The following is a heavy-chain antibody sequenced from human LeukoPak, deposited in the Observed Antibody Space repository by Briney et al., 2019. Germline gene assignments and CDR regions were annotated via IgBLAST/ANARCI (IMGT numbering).Heavy chain of an antibody. J-gene: IGHJ4*02. Sequence: GGSLRLSCAASGFTFSRYLMHWVRQAPGKGLVWVSGIDNDGSSANYADSVKGRVTISRDNAKNTLYLQMNSLRAGDTAVYYCARDTHSYFDYWGQGTPVTVSS. CDR3: ARDTHSYFDY. D-gene: IGHD2-15*01. CDR1: GFTFSRYL. V-gene: IGHV3-74*01. CDR2: IDNDGSSA.